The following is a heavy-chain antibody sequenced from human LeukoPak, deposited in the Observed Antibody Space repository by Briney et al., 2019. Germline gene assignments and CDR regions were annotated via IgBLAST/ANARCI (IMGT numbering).Heavy chain of an antibody. D-gene: IGHD2-2*02. Sequence: GGSLRLSCAASGFTFSSYDMHWVRQATGKGLEWVSAIGTAGDTYYPGSVKGRFTISRENAKNSLYLQKNSLRAGDTAVYYCARGDRYCSSTSCYTGWFDPWGQGTLVTVSS. J-gene: IGHJ5*02. CDR3: ARGDRYCSSTSCYTGWFDP. CDR1: GFTFSSYD. V-gene: IGHV3-13*01. CDR2: IGTAGDT.